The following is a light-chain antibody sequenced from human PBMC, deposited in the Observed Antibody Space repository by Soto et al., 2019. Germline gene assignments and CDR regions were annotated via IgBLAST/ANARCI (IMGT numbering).Light chain of an antibody. Sequence: SALPHPASVSGSPGQSITISCTVTSSDVGTYNSVSWYQQYPGKAPKLMIHDVSNRPSGVSNRFSGSKSGNTASLTISGLQAEDEADDYCSSYTSSSSYVFGSGTKATFL. V-gene: IGLV2-14*01. CDR3: SSYTSSSSYV. J-gene: IGLJ1*01. CDR1: SSDVGTYNS. CDR2: DVS.